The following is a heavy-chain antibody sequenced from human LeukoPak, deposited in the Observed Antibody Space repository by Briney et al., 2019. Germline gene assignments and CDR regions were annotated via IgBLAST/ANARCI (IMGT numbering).Heavy chain of an antibody. J-gene: IGHJ4*02. CDR1: GGTFSSYA. D-gene: IGHD6-13*01. Sequence: SVKVSCEASGGTFSSYAISWVRQAPGQGLEWMGGIIPIFGTANYAQKFQGRATITTDESTSTAYMELSSLRSEDTAVYYCAIGSSSSWYTTDYWGQGTLVTVSS. CDR3: AIGSSSSWYTTDY. V-gene: IGHV1-69*05. CDR2: IIPIFGTA.